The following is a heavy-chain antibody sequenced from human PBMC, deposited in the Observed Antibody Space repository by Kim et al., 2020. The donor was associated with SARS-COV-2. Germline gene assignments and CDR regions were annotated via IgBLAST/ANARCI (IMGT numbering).Heavy chain of an antibody. Sequence: GGSLRLSCAASGFTFSSYAMHWVRQAPGKGLEWVAVISYDGSNKYYADSVKGRFTISRDNSKNTLYLQMNSLRAEDTAVYYCAAVAAAADGEFRGFDPWGQGTLVTVSS. CDR2: ISYDGSNK. CDR1: GFTFSSYA. V-gene: IGHV3-30-3*01. CDR3: AAVAAAADGEFRGFDP. J-gene: IGHJ5*02. D-gene: IGHD6-13*01.